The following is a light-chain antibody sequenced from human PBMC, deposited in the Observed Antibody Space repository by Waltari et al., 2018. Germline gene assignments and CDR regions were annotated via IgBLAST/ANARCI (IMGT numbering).Light chain of an antibody. Sequence: QSVLTQPPSASGTPGQRVTISCSGSDPNLEKSPVSWYQHLPGTAPKLLIYNNNQRPSGVPDRFSGSKSGTSASLAISGVQSEDEADYYCAGWDDTLNGLFGGGTKLTVL. CDR1: DPNLEKSP. CDR3: AGWDDTLNGL. J-gene: IGLJ3*02. V-gene: IGLV1-44*01. CDR2: NNN.